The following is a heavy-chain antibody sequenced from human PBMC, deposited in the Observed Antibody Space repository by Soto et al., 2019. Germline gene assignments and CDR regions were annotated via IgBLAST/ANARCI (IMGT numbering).Heavy chain of an antibody. D-gene: IGHD3-22*01. CDR2: IYYNGNT. V-gene: IGHV4-61*01. Sequence: SETLSLTCTVSGVSVSSGSYYWSWIRRPPGKGLEWIGYIYYNGNTNYNPSLKSRVTKSVDMSKNQFSLKLTSVTAADTAVYYCAREEYYDSSGYARAFDIWGQGTMVTVSS. CDR3: AREEYYDSSGYARAFDI. CDR1: GVSVSSGSYY. J-gene: IGHJ3*02.